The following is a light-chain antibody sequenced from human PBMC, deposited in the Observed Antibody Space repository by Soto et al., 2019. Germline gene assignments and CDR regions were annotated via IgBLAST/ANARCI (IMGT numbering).Light chain of an antibody. Sequence: DIPMTQSPSSLSASVGDRVTITCRASQSISIYLNWYQQKPGKAPKILIYAASTLQSGVPSRFSGSGSGTDFTLTISSLQPEDFATYYCQQSFSIPQYTFGQGTKLEIK. CDR1: QSISIY. J-gene: IGKJ2*01. CDR3: QQSFSIPQYT. V-gene: IGKV1-39*01. CDR2: AAS.